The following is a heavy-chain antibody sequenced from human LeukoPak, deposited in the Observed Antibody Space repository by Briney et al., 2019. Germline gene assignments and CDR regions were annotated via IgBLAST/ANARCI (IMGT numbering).Heavy chain of an antibody. CDR3: AKDVASSGFDY. Sequence: PGGSLRLSCAASGFTFSSYGMHWVRQAPGKRLEWVAVISYDGSNKYYADSVKGRFTISRDNSKNTLYLQMNSLRAEDTAVYYRAKDVASSGFDYWGQGTLVTVSS. CDR2: ISYDGSNK. CDR1: GFTFSSYG. V-gene: IGHV3-30*18. J-gene: IGHJ4*02. D-gene: IGHD1-26*01.